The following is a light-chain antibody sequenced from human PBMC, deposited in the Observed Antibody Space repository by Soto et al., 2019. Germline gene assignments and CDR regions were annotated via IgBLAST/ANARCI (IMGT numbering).Light chain of an antibody. J-gene: IGKJ1*01. CDR2: GVS. V-gene: IGKV3-20*01. CDR1: QSVSSSY. Sequence: EMVLTQSPGTLSLSPGERATLSCMASQSVSSSYLAWYQQKPGQAPRLLIYGVSSRATGIPDRFSGSVSGTDFTLTISRLEPEDFAVYYCQQYGSSPETFGQGTKVEIK. CDR3: QQYGSSPET.